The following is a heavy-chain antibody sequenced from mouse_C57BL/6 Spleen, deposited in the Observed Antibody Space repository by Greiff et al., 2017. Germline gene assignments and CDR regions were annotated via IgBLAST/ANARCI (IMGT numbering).Heavy chain of an antibody. CDR3: ARDGGLPFDY. CDR2: ISYDGSN. J-gene: IGHJ2*01. Sequence: EVQLQESGPGLVKPSQSLSLTCSVTGYSITSGYYWNWIRQFPGNKLEWMGYISYDGSNNYNPSLKNRISITRDTSKNQFFLKLNSVTTEDTATYYCARDGGLPFDYWGQGTTLTVSS. D-gene: IGHD2-4*01. CDR1: GYSITSGYY. V-gene: IGHV3-6*01.